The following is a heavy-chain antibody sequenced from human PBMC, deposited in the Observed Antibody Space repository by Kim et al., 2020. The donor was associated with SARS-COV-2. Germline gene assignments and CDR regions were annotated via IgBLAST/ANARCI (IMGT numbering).Heavy chain of an antibody. J-gene: IGHJ5*02. CDR3: AGVAGRDIAAAGSGWFDP. Sequence: KGRVTISVDTSKNQFSLKLSSVTAADTAVYYCAGVAGRDIAAAGSGWFDPWGQGTLVTVSS. D-gene: IGHD6-13*01. V-gene: IGHV4-30-2*04.